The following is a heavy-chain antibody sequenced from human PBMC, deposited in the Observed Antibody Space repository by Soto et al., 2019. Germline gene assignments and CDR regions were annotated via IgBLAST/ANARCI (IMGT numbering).Heavy chain of an antibody. CDR1: GYPFTHYG. J-gene: IGHJ6*02. Sequence: GASVKVSCKSSGYPFTHYGITWIRQARGQGLEWMGWISPFNGNTNYGQTLQGRVTLTTETSTSTVYMELRSLRSDDTAVYYCARDQSFDRTYYYGIDVWGQGTTVTV. V-gene: IGHV1-18*01. CDR3: ARDQSFDRTYYYGIDV. D-gene: IGHD3-16*01. CDR2: ISPFNGNT.